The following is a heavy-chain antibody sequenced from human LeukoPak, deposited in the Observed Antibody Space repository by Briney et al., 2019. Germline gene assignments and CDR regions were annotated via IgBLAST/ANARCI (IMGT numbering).Heavy chain of an antibody. J-gene: IGHJ4*02. CDR2: FDPEDDEP. V-gene: IGHV1-24*01. CDR3: ATIRYSGNYALFDS. Sequence: ASVKVSCKVSEYTLTELSMHWVRQAPGKGLEWMGGFDPEDDEPIYAQNFQGRVSMTEDASTDTAYMELSSLRSEDTAVYYCATIRYSGNYALFDSWGQGTLVTVSS. CDR1: EYTLTELS. D-gene: IGHD1-26*01.